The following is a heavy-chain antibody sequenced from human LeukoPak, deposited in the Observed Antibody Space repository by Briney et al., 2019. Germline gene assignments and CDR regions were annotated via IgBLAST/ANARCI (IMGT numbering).Heavy chain of an antibody. Sequence: SETLSLTCTLSGGSISTYYWSWIRQPPGKGLEWIGYVYHSGSTNYNPSLKSRVTISVDTSKNQFSLKLSSVTAADTAVYYCARGGGYASPIGYWGQGALVTVSS. CDR1: GGSISTYY. CDR3: ARGGGYASPIGY. D-gene: IGHD5-12*01. V-gene: IGHV4-59*01. J-gene: IGHJ4*02. CDR2: VYHSGST.